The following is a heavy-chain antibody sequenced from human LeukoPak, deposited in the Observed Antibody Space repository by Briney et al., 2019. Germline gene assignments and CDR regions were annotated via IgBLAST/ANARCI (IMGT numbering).Heavy chain of an antibody. CDR1: GFTFSSYW. D-gene: IGHD3-22*01. Sequence: GGSLRLSCAASGFTFSSYWMNWVRQAPGTGLEWVANINQDGSEKYYVDSVKGRFTISRDNAKNSLYLQMNSLRAEDTAVYYCASHYYDSSGYYVGFDYWGQGTLVTVSS. J-gene: IGHJ4*02. CDR3: ASHYYDSSGYYVGFDY. V-gene: IGHV3-7*02. CDR2: INQDGSEK.